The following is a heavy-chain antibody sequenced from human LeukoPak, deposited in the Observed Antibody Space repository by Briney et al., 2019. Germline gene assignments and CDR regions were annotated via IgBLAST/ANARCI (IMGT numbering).Heavy chain of an antibody. CDR1: GVSISSHY. D-gene: IGHD1-26*01. V-gene: IGHV4-59*11. J-gene: IGHJ4*02. CDR3: ARVGSGSFRD. Sequence: SETLSLTCTVSGVSISSHYWSWTRQPPGKGLECIGYISNSGTTNYNPSLKSRVTISIDTSKNHFSLNLTSVTPADTAVYYCARVGSGSFRDWGQGTLVTVSS. CDR2: ISNSGTT.